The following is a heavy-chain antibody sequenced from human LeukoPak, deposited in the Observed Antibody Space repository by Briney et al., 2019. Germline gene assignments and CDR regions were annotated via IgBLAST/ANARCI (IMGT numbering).Heavy chain of an antibody. D-gene: IGHD2-15*01. CDR3: TTQGLGYCSGGSCGRHY. CDR2: MKSNVDGGTT. CDR1: GLTFSNAY. Sequence: PGGSLRLSCAASGLTFSNAYMTWVRQAPGKGLEWVGRMKSNVDGGTTDYAEPVKGRFSISRYDSKNTLYLQMNSLKTEDTAVYYCTTQGLGYCSGGSCGRHYWGQGTLVTVSS. J-gene: IGHJ4*02. V-gene: IGHV3-15*01.